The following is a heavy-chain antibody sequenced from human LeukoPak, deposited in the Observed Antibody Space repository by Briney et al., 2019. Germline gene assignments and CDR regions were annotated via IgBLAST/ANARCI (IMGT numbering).Heavy chain of an antibody. CDR2: IYYSGST. J-gene: IGHJ4*02. D-gene: IGHD4-17*01. CDR1: GGSISSYY. V-gene: IGHV4-59*12. Sequence: SETLSLTCTVSGGSISSYYWSWIRQPPGKGLEWIGYIYYSGSTNYNPSLKSRVTMSVDTSKNQFSLKLSSVTAADTAVYYCARVSSLRSVDYWGQGTLVTVSS. CDR3: ARVSSLRSVDY.